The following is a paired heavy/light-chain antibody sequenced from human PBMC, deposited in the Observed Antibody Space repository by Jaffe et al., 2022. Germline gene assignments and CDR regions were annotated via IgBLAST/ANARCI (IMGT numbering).Light chain of an antibody. CDR2: GNS. Sequence: QSVLTQPPSVSGAPGQRVTISCTGSSSNIGAGYDVHWYQQLPGTAPKLLIYGNSNRPSGVPDRFSGSKSGTSASLAITGLQAEDEADYYCQSYDSSLSGSSVVFGGGTKLTVL. CDR3: QSYDSSLSGSSVV. J-gene: IGLJ2*01. V-gene: IGLV1-40*01. CDR1: SSNIGAGYD.
Heavy chain of an antibody. J-gene: IGHJ3*02. CDR1: GGTFSSYT. CDR2: IIPILGIA. D-gene: IGHD6-19*01. V-gene: IGHV1-69*08. CDR3: ARDGPEQWLVPGDAFDI. Sequence: QVQLVQSGAEVKKPGSSVKVSCKASGGTFSSYTISWVRQAPGQGLEWMGRIIPILGIANYAQKFQGRVTITADKSTSTAYMELSSLRSEDTAVYYCARDGPEQWLVPGDAFDIWGQGTMVTVSS.